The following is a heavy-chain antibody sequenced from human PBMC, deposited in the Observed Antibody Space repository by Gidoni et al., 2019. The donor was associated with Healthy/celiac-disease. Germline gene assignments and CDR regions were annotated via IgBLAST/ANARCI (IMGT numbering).Heavy chain of an antibody. D-gene: IGHD3-10*02. J-gene: IGHJ3*02. CDR3: ARGLSGGNDAFDI. CDR1: GGTFRSYA. Sequence: QVQLVQSGAEVKKPGSSVKVSCQASGGTFRSYAISWVRQAPGQGLEWMGGIIPSFGTANYAQKFQGRVTITADESTSTAYMELSSLRSEDTAVYYCARGLSGGNDAFDIWGQGTMVTVSS. V-gene: IGHV1-69*01. CDR2: IIPSFGTA.